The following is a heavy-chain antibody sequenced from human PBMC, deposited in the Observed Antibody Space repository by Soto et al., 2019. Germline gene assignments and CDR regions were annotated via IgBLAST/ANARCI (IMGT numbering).Heavy chain of an antibody. CDR1: GFSLSNARMG. D-gene: IGHD5-18*01. CDR3: ARIRSGYSYGSHYYYGMDV. J-gene: IGHJ6*02. V-gene: IGHV2-26*01. CDR2: IFSNDEK. Sequence: QVTLKESGPVLVKPTETLTLTCTVCGFSLSNARMGVSWIRQPPGKTLEWLAHIFSNDEKPYSTSLSSRRTISKDTSKSQVVLSRTNMDPVDTATYYCARIRSGYSYGSHYYYGMDVWGQGTTVTVSS.